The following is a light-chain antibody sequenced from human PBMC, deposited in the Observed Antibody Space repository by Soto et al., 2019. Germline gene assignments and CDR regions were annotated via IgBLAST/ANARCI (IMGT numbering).Light chain of an antibody. CDR2: DAS. J-gene: IGKJ2*01. CDR1: QSISNY. CDR3: QQSYSIPYT. V-gene: IGKV1-39*01. Sequence: DIQMTQSPSSLSASVGDRVTITCRASQSISNYLNWYQQKPGKAPKLLIYDASNLQSGVPSRFSGSGSGTDFTLTISSLQPEDFATYYCQQSYSIPYTFGQGTKLEIK.